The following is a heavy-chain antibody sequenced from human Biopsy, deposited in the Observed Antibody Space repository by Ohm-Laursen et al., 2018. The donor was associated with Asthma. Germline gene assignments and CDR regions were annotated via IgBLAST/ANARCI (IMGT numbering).Heavy chain of an antibody. V-gene: IGHV3-53*01. CDR3: ARGDSSNWSHYYFDY. CDR2: IYSGRTS. D-gene: IGHD3-22*01. Sequence: SLRLSCAASGFAVSRDHMFWVRQAPGKGLGWVSVIYSGRTSHTADSVRGRFTISRDYSKNTLYLQMHSLRAEDTAVYYCARGDSSNWSHYYFDYWGQGTLVTVSS. CDR1: GFAVSRDH. J-gene: IGHJ4*02.